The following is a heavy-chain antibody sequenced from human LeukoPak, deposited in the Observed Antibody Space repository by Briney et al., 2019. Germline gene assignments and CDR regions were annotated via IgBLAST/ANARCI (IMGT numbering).Heavy chain of an antibody. CDR1: GFSFSDHW. J-gene: IGHJ4*02. D-gene: IGHD5-24*01. CDR3: AKWRWRQSEYED. CDR2: IKHDGSGK. V-gene: IGHV3-7*01. Sequence: GGSLRLSCEASGFSFSDHWMGWVRQAPGKGLECVANIKHDGSGKEYVDSVKGRFTISRDNAKNSVYLEMSSLRAEDTVVYYCAKWRWRQSEYEDWGQGTLVTVSS.